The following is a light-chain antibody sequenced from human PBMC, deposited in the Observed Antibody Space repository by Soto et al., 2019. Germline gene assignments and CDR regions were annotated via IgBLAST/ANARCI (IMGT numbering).Light chain of an antibody. J-gene: IGKJ5*01. Sequence: DVVMTQSPLSLPVTPVEASSISFSSSRILLHSNGKTYLYWYVHKSGQPPKLLIYEVSNRFSGVSERFSGSGAGTDFTLKISRVEAEDVGVYYCMQTIQVPSIAFGQGTRLE. CDR2: EVS. CDR3: MQTIQVPSIA. CDR1: RILLHSNGKTY. V-gene: IGKV2D-29*01.